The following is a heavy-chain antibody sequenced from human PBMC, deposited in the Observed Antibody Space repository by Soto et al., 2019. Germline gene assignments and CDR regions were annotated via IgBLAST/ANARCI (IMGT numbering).Heavy chain of an antibody. V-gene: IGHV5-51*01. J-gene: IGHJ4*02. CDR3: ARGRYPYCSGGSCYKGWFDY. Sequence: EVQLVQSGAEVKKPGESLKISCKGSGYSFTSYWIGWVRQMPGKGLEWMGIIYPGDSDTRYSPSFQGQVTISADKSISTAYLQWSSLKASDTAMYYCARGRYPYCSGGSCYKGWFDYWGQGTLVTVSS. D-gene: IGHD2-15*01. CDR2: IYPGDSDT. CDR1: GYSFTSYW.